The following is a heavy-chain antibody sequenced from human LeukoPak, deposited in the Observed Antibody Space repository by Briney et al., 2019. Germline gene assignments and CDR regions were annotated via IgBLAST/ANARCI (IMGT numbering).Heavy chain of an antibody. CDR1: GGFISSYY. CDR2: IYTSGST. J-gene: IGHJ6*03. V-gene: IGHV4-4*09. D-gene: IGHD3-10*02. Sequence: SETLSLTCTVSGGFISSYYWSWIRQPPGKGLEWIGNIYTSGSTNYNPSLKSRVTISVDTSKNQFSLKLSSVTAADTAVYYCASMFGTNYYYYYMGVWGKGTTVTVSS. CDR3: ASMFGTNYYYYYMGV.